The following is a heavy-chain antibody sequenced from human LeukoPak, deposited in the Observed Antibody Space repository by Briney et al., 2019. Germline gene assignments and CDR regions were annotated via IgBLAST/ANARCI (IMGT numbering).Heavy chain of an antibody. Sequence: ASVKVSCKASGYSFTSHYMHWVRQAPGQGLEWMGLINPSGSSTLYAQKFQGRVTMTRDMSTTTDYMELSSLRSDDTAIYYCARLDYASGSYYSAPLDHWGQGTLVTVSS. J-gene: IGHJ4*02. CDR1: GYSFTSHY. CDR2: INPSGSST. V-gene: IGHV1-46*01. D-gene: IGHD3-10*01. CDR3: ARLDYASGSYYSAPLDH.